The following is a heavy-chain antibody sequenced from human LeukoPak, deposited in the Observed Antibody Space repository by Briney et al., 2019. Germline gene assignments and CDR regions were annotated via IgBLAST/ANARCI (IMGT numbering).Heavy chain of an antibody. CDR2: ISYDGSNK. CDR3: AKPSQDYYDSSEYYFDY. D-gene: IGHD3-22*01. V-gene: IGHV3-30*18. Sequence: PGGSLRLSCAASGFTFSSYGMPWVRQAPGKGLEWVAVISYDGSNKYYADSVKGRFTISRDNSKNTLYLQMNSLRAEDTAVYYCAKPSQDYYDSSEYYFDYWGQGTLVTVSS. J-gene: IGHJ4*02. CDR1: GFTFSSYG.